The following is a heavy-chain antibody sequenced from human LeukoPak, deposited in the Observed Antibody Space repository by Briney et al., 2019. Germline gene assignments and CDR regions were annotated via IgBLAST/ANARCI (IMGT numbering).Heavy chain of an antibody. CDR1: GFTFSSYW. CDR2: IKQDGSEK. V-gene: IGHV3-7*01. Sequence: GRSLRLSCAASGFTFSSYWMSWVRQAPGKGLEWVANIKQDGSEKYYVDSVKGRFTISRDNAKNSLYLQMNSLRAEDTAVYYCARVSSGWYGYFDYWGQGTLVTVSS. J-gene: IGHJ4*02. D-gene: IGHD6-19*01. CDR3: ARVSSGWYGYFDY.